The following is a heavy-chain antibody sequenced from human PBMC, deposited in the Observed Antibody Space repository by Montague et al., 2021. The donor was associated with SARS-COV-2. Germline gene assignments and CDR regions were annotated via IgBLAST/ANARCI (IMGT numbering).Heavy chain of an antibody. D-gene: IGHD3-10*01. CDR2: IYYSGST. Sequence: SETLSLTCTVSGGSITSYYWSWIRQPPGKGLEYIGYIYYSGSTNYNPSLKSRVTMSVDTSKNQFSLKLSSVNAADTAVYYCARGDGHYYGSGTYPYYWGQGTLVTVSS. J-gene: IGHJ4*02. CDR3: ARGDGHYYGSGTYPYY. V-gene: IGHV4-59*01. CDR1: GGSITSYY.